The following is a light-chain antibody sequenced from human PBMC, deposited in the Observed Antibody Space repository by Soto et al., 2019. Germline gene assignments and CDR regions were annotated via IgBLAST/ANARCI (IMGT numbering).Light chain of an antibody. V-gene: IGLV2-14*01. Sequence: QSALTQPASVSGSPGQSITISCTGTSSDVGGYNYVSWYQQHPGKAPKLMIYDVSYRPSGVSNRFSGSKSGNTASLTISGLQAEDEADYYCCSYTRSSTLVFGAGTKLTVL. J-gene: IGLJ3*02. CDR1: SSDVGGYNY. CDR3: CSYTRSSTLV. CDR2: DVS.